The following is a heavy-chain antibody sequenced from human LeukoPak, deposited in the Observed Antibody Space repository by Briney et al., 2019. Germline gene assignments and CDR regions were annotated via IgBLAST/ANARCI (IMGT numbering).Heavy chain of an antibody. Sequence: GGSLRLSCAASGFRFSNSWMYWVRQGPGKGPVWVSRMKTDGTRIEYADSVKGRFTISRDNAKNTLFLQMSSLRVEDTAVYYCARGADQGGSYYPDWGQGTRVTVSS. D-gene: IGHD3-10*01. V-gene: IGHV3-74*01. CDR2: MKTDGTRI. CDR3: ARGADQGGSYYPD. J-gene: IGHJ4*02. CDR1: GFRFSNSW.